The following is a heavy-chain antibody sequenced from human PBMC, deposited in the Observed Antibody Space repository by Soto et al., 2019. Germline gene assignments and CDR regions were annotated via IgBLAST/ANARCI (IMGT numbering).Heavy chain of an antibody. V-gene: IGHV3-48*03. CDR3: ARENSVKAWLHHFDQ. D-gene: IGHD3-9*01. J-gene: IGHJ4*02. CDR1: GFSFSSFA. CDR2: ISDDGASI. Sequence: GGSLRLSCEASGFSFSSFAMNWVRQAPGRGLEWVSYISDDGASIYYADSLKGRFTISRDNGKNTLSLQMSSLRAEDTAVYYCARENSVKAWLHHFDQWGLGAIVTASS.